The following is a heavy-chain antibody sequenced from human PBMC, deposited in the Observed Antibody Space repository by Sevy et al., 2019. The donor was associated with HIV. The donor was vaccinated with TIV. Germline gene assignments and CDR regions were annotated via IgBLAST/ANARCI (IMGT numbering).Heavy chain of an antibody. V-gene: IGHV1-2*02. CDR2: INPNSGGT. D-gene: IGHD6-6*01. CDR3: ARVLRSSSGTDY. Sequence: ASVKVSYKASGYTFTDYFMHWVRQAHGQGLEWMGWINPNSGGTNYAQKFQGRVTMTRDTSISTAYMELTRLRSDDTAVYYCARVLRSSSGTDYWGQGTLVTVSS. CDR1: GYTFTDYF. J-gene: IGHJ4*02.